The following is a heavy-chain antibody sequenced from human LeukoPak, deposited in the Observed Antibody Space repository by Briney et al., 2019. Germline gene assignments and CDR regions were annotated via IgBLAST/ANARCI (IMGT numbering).Heavy chain of an antibody. V-gene: IGHV3-23*01. Sequence: GGSLRLSCAASGFTFSSFDMSWVRQAPGKGLEWVSGTRGSGGGTYYADSVKGRFTISRDKSKNTLYLQMNSLRAEDTAVYYCAKGDDYVWGSYRACLDYWGQGTLVTVSS. CDR1: GFTFSSFD. D-gene: IGHD3-16*02. J-gene: IGHJ4*02. CDR3: AKGDDYVWGSYRACLDY. CDR2: TRGSGGGT.